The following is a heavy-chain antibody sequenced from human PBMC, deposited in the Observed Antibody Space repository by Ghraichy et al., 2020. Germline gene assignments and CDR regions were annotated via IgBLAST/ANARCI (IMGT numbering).Heavy chain of an antibody. CDR3: ARVRDGDPDYYYGMDV. CDR2: IYYSGST. Sequence: SETLSLTCTVSGGSISSYYWSWIRQPPGKGLEWIGYIYYSGSTNYNPSLKSRVTISVDTSKNQFSLKLSSVTAADTAVYYCARVRDGDPDYYYGMDVWGQGTTFTVSS. V-gene: IGHV4-59*01. J-gene: IGHJ6*02. CDR1: GGSISSYY. D-gene: IGHD4-17*01.